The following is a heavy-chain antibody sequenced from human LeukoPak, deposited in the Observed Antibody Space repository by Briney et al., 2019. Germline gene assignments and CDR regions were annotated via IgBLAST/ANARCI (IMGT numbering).Heavy chain of an antibody. J-gene: IGHJ4*02. CDR2: VWYDGSNQ. CDR1: GFTFSTYA. D-gene: IGHD2-21*02. CDR3: AKDKDTPATAQPQRGYFES. V-gene: IGHV3-33*06. Sequence: GGSLRLSCAASGFTFSTYAMSWVRQAPGKGLEWVAIVWYDGSNQYYADSVKGRFTISRDNSKNTVDLQMNSLRVEDTAVYFCAKDKDTPATAQPQRGYFESWGQGTLVTVSS.